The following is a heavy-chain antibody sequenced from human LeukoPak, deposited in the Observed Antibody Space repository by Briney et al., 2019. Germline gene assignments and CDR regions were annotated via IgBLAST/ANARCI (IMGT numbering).Heavy chain of an antibody. V-gene: IGHV1-18*01. CDR1: GYTFTSYG. CDR2: ISAYNGNT. D-gene: IGHD6-19*01. J-gene: IGHJ4*02. CDR3: ARAPSSSGWPPFMGLNFDY. Sequence: ASVKVSCKASGYTFTSYGISWVRQAPGQGLEWMGWISAYNGNTNYAQKLQGRVTMTTDTSTSTAYMELRSLRSDDTAVYYCARAPSSSGWPPFMGLNFDYWGQGTRVTVSS.